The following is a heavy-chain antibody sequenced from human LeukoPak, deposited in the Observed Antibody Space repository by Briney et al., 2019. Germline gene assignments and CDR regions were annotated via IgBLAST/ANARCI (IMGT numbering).Heavy chain of an antibody. J-gene: IGHJ3*02. CDR3: AATFYDSSGYDAFDI. V-gene: IGHV3-74*01. CDR1: GFTFSSYW. D-gene: IGHD3-22*01. CDR2: INSDRSST. Sequence: GGSLRLSCAASGFTFSSYWMHWVRQAPGKGLVWVSRINSDRSSTIHADSVKGRLTISRDNAKNTLYLQINSLRAEDTAVYYCAATFYDSSGYDAFDIWGQGPMVTVSS.